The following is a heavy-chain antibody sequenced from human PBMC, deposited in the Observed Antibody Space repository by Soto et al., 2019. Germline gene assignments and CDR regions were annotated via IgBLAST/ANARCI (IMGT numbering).Heavy chain of an antibody. Sequence: GASVKVSCKVSGYTLTELSMHWVRQAPGKGLEWMGGFDPEDGETIYAQKFQGRVTMTEDTSTDTAYMELSSLRSEDTAVYYCATGWYEVPTHPRSRVHAEYSQHWGKGTLVTVSS. D-gene: IGHD2-15*01. CDR2: FDPEDGET. V-gene: IGHV1-24*01. J-gene: IGHJ1*01. CDR1: GYTLTELS. CDR3: ATGWYEVPTHPRSRVHAEYSQH.